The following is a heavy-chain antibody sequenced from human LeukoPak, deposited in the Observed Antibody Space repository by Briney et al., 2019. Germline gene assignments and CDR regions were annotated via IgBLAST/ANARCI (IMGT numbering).Heavy chain of an antibody. CDR1: GYTFDEYG. V-gene: IGHV1-18*01. Sequence: ASVKVSCKASGYTFDEYGINWVRQAPGQGLEWMGWIGVQNGNTKYAQNVQGRVTMTTDTSTETAYMELRALRSDDTAVYYCARDYFGLGSYFGTGDYWGQGTLVTVSS. J-gene: IGHJ4*02. CDR3: ARDYFGLGSYFGTGDY. CDR2: IGVQNGNT. D-gene: IGHD3-10*01.